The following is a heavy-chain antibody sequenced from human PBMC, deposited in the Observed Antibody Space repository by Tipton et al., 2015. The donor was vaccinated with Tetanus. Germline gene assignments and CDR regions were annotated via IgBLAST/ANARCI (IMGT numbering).Heavy chain of an antibody. CDR1: GGSISGSSYY. CDR2: IYYSGTT. CDR3: ARTPDYYYGMDV. Sequence: LRLSCSVSGGSISGSSYYWSWIRQAPGKGLEWIGEIYYSGTTNYNPSLKSRVTISTDKSKNQVSLRLNSVTAADTAVYFCARTPDYYYGMDVWGQGTTVTVSS. J-gene: IGHJ6*02. V-gene: IGHV4-61*05.